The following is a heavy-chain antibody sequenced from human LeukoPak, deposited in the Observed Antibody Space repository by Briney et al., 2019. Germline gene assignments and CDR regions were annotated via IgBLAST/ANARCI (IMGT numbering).Heavy chain of an antibody. J-gene: IGHJ4*02. CDR3: GRAFPPLRTSSAGDL. Sequence: GGSLRLSHSASGFPFSDYDMNGVRQAPAKGLEWVSSISGLSTHIYYGDSVKGRFSISRDNAKNSVYLQMNSLGVEDTAIYYCGRAFPPLRTSSAGDLWGQGILVTVSS. CDR2: ISGLSTHI. V-gene: IGHV3-69-1*02. D-gene: IGHD3-16*01. CDR1: GFPFSDYD.